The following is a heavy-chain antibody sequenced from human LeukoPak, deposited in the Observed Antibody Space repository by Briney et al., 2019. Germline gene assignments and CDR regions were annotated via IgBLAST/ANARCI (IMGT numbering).Heavy chain of an antibody. CDR2: ISYDGSNK. V-gene: IGHV3-30*03. J-gene: IGHJ4*02. D-gene: IGHD5-24*01. CDR3: TRDKGWRQFDS. Sequence: GGSLRLSCAASGFSFSRYAMHWVRQAPGKGLEWVALISYDGSNKYYADSVKGRFTISRDNSKNTLYLQMNSLRDDGAAVYYCTRDKGWRQFDSWGQETLVTVSS. CDR1: GFSFSRYA.